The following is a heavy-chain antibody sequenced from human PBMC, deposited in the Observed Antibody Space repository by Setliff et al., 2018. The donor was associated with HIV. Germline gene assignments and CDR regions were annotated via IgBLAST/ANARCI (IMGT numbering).Heavy chain of an antibody. CDR2: INPNSGGT. Sequence: ASVKVSCKASGYTFTDNYMHWVRQAPGQGLEWMGRINPNSGGTNYAQKFQGRVTMTRDTSISTAYMELSGLRSDDTAVYYCASKVFCTNGVCLDAFDIWGQGTMVTVSS. J-gene: IGHJ3*02. CDR3: ASKVFCTNGVCLDAFDI. V-gene: IGHV1-2*06. D-gene: IGHD2-8*01. CDR1: GYTFTDNY.